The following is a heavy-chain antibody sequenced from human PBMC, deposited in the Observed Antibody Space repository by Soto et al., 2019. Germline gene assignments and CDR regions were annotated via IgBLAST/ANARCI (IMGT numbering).Heavy chain of an antibody. CDR3: AKDGKYSSSWYYFDY. J-gene: IGHJ4*02. V-gene: IGHV3-23*01. D-gene: IGHD6-13*01. CDR1: GFTFSSYA. CDR2: ISGSGGST. Sequence: EVQMLESGGGVVQPGGSLRLSCAASGFTFSSYAMSWVRQAPGKGLEWVSAISGSGGSTYYADYVKGRFTISRDNSKNTLYLQMNSLRAEDTAVYYCAKDGKYSSSWYYFDYWGQGTLVTVSS.